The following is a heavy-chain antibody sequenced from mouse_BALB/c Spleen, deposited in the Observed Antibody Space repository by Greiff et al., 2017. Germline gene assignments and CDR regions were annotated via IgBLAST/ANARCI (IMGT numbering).Heavy chain of an antibody. CDR1: GFSLTSYG. J-gene: IGHJ3*01. CDR2: IWSGGST. D-gene: IGHD1-2*01. Sequence: QVQLKESGPGLVQPSQSLSITCTVSGFSLTSYGVHWVRQSPGKGLEWLGVIWSGGSTDYNAAFISRLSISKDNSKSQVFFKMNSLQANDTAIYYCATSHYYGSGFAYWGQGTLVTVSA. V-gene: IGHV2-2*02. CDR3: ATSHYYGSGFAY.